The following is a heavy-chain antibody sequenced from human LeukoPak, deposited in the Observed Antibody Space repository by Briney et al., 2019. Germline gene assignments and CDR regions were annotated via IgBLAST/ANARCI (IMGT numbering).Heavy chain of an antibody. V-gene: IGHV3-23*01. D-gene: IGHD3-3*01. CDR1: GFTFSSYA. CDR2: ISSDGDTT. J-gene: IGHJ4*02. Sequence: GGSLRLSCAASGFTFSSYAMNWVRQAPGKGLEWVSSISSDGDTTYYAGSVEGRFSISRDNSKNTLYLQMSSLRAEDTSVYYCAKASKAIFGVVTLFDYWGQGTLVTVSS. CDR3: AKASKAIFGVVTLFDY.